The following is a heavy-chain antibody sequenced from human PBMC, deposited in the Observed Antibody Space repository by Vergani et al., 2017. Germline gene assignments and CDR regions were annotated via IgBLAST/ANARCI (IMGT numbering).Heavy chain of an antibody. D-gene: IGHD3-3*01. V-gene: IGHV3-30-3*01. J-gene: IGHJ4*02. CDR2: ISYDGSNK. CDR1: GFTFSSYA. CDR3: ARDVGGMSGYRGYYFDY. Sequence: VQLVESGGGLVQPGGSLRLSCAASGFTFSSYAMSWVRQAPGKGLEWVAVISYDGSNKYYADSVKGRFTISRDNSKNTLYLQMNSLRAEDTAVYYCARDVGGMSGYRGYYFDYWGQGTLVTVSS.